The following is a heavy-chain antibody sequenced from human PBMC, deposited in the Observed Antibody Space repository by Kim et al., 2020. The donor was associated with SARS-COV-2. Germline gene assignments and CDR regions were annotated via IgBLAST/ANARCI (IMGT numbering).Heavy chain of an antibody. V-gene: IGHV3-23*01. D-gene: IGHD3-10*01. CDR1: GFTFSSYA. CDR2: ISGSGGST. J-gene: IGHJ4*02. Sequence: GGSLRLSCAASGFTFSSYAMSWVRQAPGKGLEWVSAISGSGGSTYYADSVKGRFTISRDNSKNTLYLQMNSLRAEDTAVYYCAKRGHHDRLWFGELAVPSHFDYWGQGTLVTVSS. CDR3: AKRGHHDRLWFGELAVPSHFDY.